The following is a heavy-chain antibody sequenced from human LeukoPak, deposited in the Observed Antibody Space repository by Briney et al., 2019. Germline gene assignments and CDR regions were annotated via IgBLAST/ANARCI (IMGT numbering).Heavy chain of an antibody. D-gene: IGHD6-19*01. V-gene: IGHV1-69*04. J-gene: IGHJ2*01. CDR3: ARDGGGWYVPNLDHHWYFDL. CDR1: GGTFSSYA. Sequence: ASVKVSCKASGGTFSSYAISWVRQAPGQGLEWMGRIIPILGIANYAQKFQGRVTITADKSTSTAYMELSSLRSEDTAVYYCARDGGGWYVPNLDHHWYFDLWGRGTLVTVSS. CDR2: IIPILGIA.